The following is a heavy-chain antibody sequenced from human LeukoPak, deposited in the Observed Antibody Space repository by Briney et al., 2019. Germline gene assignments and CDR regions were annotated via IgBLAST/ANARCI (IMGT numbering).Heavy chain of an antibody. CDR1: GFTFSSYG. Sequence: GRSLRLSCAASGFTFSSYGMHWVRQAPGKGLEWVAVIWYDGSNKYYADSVKGRFTISRDNSKNTLYLQMNSLRAEDTAVYYCAKDLSDFWSGYSDAFDIWGQGTMVTVSS. CDR3: AKDLSDFWSGYSDAFDI. V-gene: IGHV3-33*06. CDR2: IWYDGSNK. J-gene: IGHJ3*02. D-gene: IGHD3-3*01.